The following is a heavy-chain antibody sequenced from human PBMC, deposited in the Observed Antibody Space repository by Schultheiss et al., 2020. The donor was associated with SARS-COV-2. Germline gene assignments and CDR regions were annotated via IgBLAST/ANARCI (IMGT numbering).Heavy chain of an antibody. V-gene: IGHV3-33*01. D-gene: IGHD2-15*01. CDR1: GFTFSSYG. CDR3: TPAVVVAMYYYGMDV. Sequence: GGSLRLSCAASGFTFSSYGMHWVRQAPGKGLEWVAVIWYDGSNKYYADSVKGRFTISRDNSKNTLYLQMNSLKTEDTAVYYCTPAVVVAMYYYGMDVWGQGTTVTVSS. J-gene: IGHJ6*02. CDR2: IWYDGSNK.